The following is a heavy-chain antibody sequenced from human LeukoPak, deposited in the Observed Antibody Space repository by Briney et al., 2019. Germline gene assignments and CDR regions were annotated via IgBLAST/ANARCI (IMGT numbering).Heavy chain of an antibody. Sequence: GRSLRHSCAASGFTFSSYAMHWVRQAPGKGLEWVAVISYDGSNKYYADSVKGRFTISRDNSKNTLYLQMNSLRAEDTAVYYCACTVRFGELLDAFDIWGQGTMVTVSS. CDR2: ISYDGSNK. J-gene: IGHJ3*02. CDR1: GFTFSSYA. D-gene: IGHD3-10*01. CDR3: ACTVRFGELLDAFDI. V-gene: IGHV3-30*04.